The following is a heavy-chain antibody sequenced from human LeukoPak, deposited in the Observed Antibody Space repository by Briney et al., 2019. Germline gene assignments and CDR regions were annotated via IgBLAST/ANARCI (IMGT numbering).Heavy chain of an antibody. V-gene: IGHV3-30-3*01. CDR2: ISYDGSNK. J-gene: IGHJ3*02. CDR3: ARGVSRWSPLGAFDI. CDR1: GFTFSSYA. Sequence: PGRSLRLSCAASGFTFSSYAMHWVRQAPGKGLEWVAVISYDGSNKYYADSVKGRFTISRDNSKNTPYLQMNSLRAEDTAVYYCARGVSRWSPLGAFDIWGQGTMVTVSS. D-gene: IGHD2-15*01.